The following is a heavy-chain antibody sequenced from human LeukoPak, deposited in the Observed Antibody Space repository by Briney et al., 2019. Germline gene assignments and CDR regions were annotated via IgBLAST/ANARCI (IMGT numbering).Heavy chain of an antibody. CDR1: GFTLTTYA. D-gene: IGHD1-7*01. CDR2: ISGTNT. V-gene: IGHV3-23*01. CDR3: AKGRIGNYAYDY. Sequence: GGSLRLSCEASGFTLTTYAMSWVRQAPGKGLEWVSTISGTNTYYADSVKGRFTISRDNSKNTLFLQMNSPRAEDTAIYFCAKGRIGNYAYDYRGQGTLVTVSS. J-gene: IGHJ4*02.